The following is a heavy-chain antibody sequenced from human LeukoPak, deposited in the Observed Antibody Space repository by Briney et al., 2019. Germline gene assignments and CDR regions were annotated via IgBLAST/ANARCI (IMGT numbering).Heavy chain of an antibody. Sequence: SETLSLTCTVSGGSVSSGSYYWTWIRQPPGKGLEWIGYIHYSGSTNYNPSLKGRVTISVDTSKNQFSLKLTSVTAADTAVYYCARDRDYGDSGRASDIWGQGTMVTVSS. CDR1: GGSVSSGSYY. CDR2: IHYSGST. CDR3: ARDRDYGDSGRASDI. J-gene: IGHJ3*02. V-gene: IGHV4-61*01. D-gene: IGHD4-17*01.